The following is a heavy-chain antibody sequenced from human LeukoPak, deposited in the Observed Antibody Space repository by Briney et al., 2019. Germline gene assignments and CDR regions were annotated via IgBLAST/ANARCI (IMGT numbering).Heavy chain of an antibody. D-gene: IGHD2-2*01. CDR1: GGSISSGGYS. CDR2: IYHSGST. Sequence: SETLSLTCAVSGGSISSGGYSWSWIRQPPGKGLEWIGYIYHSGSTYYNPSLKSRVTISVDRSKNQFSLKLSSVTAADTAVYYCARGSGCSSTSCSLRMDVWGQGTTVTVSS. J-gene: IGHJ6*02. CDR3: ARGSGCSSTSCSLRMDV. V-gene: IGHV4-30-2*01.